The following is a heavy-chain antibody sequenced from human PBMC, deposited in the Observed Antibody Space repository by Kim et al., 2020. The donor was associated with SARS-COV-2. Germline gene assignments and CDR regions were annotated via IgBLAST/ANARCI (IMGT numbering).Heavy chain of an antibody. CDR3: ASSSGLERPFFDH. V-gene: IGHV5-51*01. D-gene: IGHD1-1*01. J-gene: IGHJ4*02. CDR1: GYTFTSYW. CDR2: IYPGDSDT. Sequence: GESLKISCKASGYTFTSYWIGWVRQMPGKGLEWMGIIYPGDSDTRYSPSFQGQVTISADKSLNTAYLQWSSLKTSDTAMYYCASSSGLERPFFDHWGQGTLVTVSS.